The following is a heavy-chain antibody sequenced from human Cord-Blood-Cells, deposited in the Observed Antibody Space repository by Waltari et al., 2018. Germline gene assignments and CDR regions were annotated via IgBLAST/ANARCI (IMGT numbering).Heavy chain of an antibody. D-gene: IGHD4-4*01. CDR1: GFPFGRTA. Sequence: EVQLLESGGGLVQPGGSLSLSCAASGFPFGRTAMSWVRQAPGKGLEWVSAISGSGGSTYYADSVKGRFTISRDNSKNTLYLQMNSLRAEDTAVYYCAKMGTVTAYDAFDIWGQGTMVTVSS. J-gene: IGHJ3*02. V-gene: IGHV3-23*01. CDR3: AKMGTVTAYDAFDI. CDR2: ISGSGGST.